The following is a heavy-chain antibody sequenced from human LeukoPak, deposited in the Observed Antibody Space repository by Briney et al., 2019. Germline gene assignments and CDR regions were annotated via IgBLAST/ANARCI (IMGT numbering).Heavy chain of an antibody. CDR3: ARAYSSGWYGSTDY. Sequence: ASVKVSCKASGYTFIDYYMHWVRQAPGQGLEWMAWIDPKSGGTSYAQKSQDRVAMIRDTSISTAYMELTRLRSDDTAVYYCARAYSSGWYGSTDYWGQGTLVTVSS. CDR1: GYTFIDYY. V-gene: IGHV1-2*02. CDR2: IDPKSGGT. J-gene: IGHJ4*02. D-gene: IGHD6-19*01.